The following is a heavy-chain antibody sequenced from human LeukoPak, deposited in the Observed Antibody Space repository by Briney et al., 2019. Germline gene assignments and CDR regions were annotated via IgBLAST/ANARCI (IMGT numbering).Heavy chain of an antibody. CDR2: MKQDGREK. V-gene: IGHV3-7*01. CDR3: ARGAGIFDY. CDR1: GFSFSDYW. J-gene: IGHJ4*02. D-gene: IGHD3-10*01. Sequence: GGSLRLACAASGFSFSDYWMTWVRQAPGKGLEWVANMKQDGREKWYVDSVKGRFTISRDNAKNSLYQQMNSLRAEDTAVYYCARGAGIFDYWGQGTLVTVSS.